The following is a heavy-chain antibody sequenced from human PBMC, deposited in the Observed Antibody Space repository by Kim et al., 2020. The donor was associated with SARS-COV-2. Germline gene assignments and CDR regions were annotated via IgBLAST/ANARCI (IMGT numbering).Heavy chain of an antibody. V-gene: IGHV3-23*03. Sequence: GGSLRLSCAASGFTFSSYAMSWVRQAPGKGLEWVSVIYSGGSSTYYADSVKGRFTISRDNSKNTLYLQMNSLRAEDTAVYYCAKSRKNDAFDIWGQGTMVTVSS. J-gene: IGHJ3*02. CDR1: GFTFSSYA. CDR2: IYSGGSST. CDR3: AKSRKNDAFDI.